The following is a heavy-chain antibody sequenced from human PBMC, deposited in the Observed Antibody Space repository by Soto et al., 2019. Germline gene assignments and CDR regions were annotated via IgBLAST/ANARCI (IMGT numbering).Heavy chain of an antibody. CDR2: MNPNSGNT. CDR3: AREYYCSSTSCYNWFDP. V-gene: IGHV1-8*01. J-gene: IGHJ5*02. CDR1: GYTFTSYD. Sequence: QVQLVQSGAEVKKPGASVKVSCKASGYTFTSYDINWVRQATGQGLEWMGWMNPNSGNTGYAQKFQGRVTMTRNTSISKAYMELSSLRSEDTAVYYCAREYYCSSTSCYNWFDPWGQGTLVTVSS. D-gene: IGHD2-2*01.